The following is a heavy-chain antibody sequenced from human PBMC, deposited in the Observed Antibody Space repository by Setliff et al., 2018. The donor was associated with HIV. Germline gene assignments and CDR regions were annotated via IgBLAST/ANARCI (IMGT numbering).Heavy chain of an antibody. J-gene: IGHJ4*02. V-gene: IGHV3-30*04. D-gene: IGHD2-15*01. Sequence: GGSLRLSCAASGFTFSSYAMHWVRQAPGKGLEWVAVISYDGSNKYYADSVKGRFTISRDNSKNTLYLQMNSLRAEDTAVYYCARDTNIVVVVAAFSFDYWGQGTLVTVSS. CDR2: ISYDGSNK. CDR3: ARDTNIVVVVAAFSFDY. CDR1: GFTFSSYA.